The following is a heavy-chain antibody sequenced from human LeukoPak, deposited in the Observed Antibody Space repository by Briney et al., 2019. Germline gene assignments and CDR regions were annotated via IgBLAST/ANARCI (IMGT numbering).Heavy chain of an antibody. CDR2: ISGSGGST. D-gene: IGHD4-17*01. CDR3: AKIWRTTVTTGSFDY. Sequence: GGSLRLSCAASGFTFSSYAMSWVRQAPGKGLEWVSAISGSGGSTYYADSVKGRFTISRDNSKNALYLQMNSLRAEDTAVYYCAKIWRTTVTTGSFDYWGQGTLVTVSS. J-gene: IGHJ4*02. CDR1: GFTFSSYA. V-gene: IGHV3-23*01.